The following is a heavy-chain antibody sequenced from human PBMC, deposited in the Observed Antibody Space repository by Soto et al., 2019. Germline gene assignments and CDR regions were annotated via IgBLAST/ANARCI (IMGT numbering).Heavy chain of an antibody. CDR1: GFTFSAYS. D-gene: IGHD5-18*01. CDR3: ARDRGYAFDI. J-gene: IGHJ3*02. Sequence: EVQLVESGGGLVQSGGSLRLSCAASGFTFSAYSMNWVRQAPGKGLEWVSYISSVSSTIFYADSLKGRFTISRDNAKNALDLQMNSLRDEDTAVYYCARDRGYAFDIWGQGTMVTVSS. V-gene: IGHV3-48*02. CDR2: ISSVSSTI.